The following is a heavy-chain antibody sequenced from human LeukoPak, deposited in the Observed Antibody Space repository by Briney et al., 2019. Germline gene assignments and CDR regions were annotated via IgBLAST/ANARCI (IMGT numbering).Heavy chain of an antibody. J-gene: IGHJ6*02. D-gene: IGHD6-13*01. CDR3: ARIIAAADGMDV. CDR2: ISSSGSTI. CDR1: GFTFTTYG. Sequence: GRSLRLSCAASGFTFTTYGMHWVRQAPGKGLEWVSYISSSGSTIYYADSVKGRFTISRDNAKNSLYLQMNSLRAEDTAVYYCARIIAAADGMDVWGQGTTVTVSS. V-gene: IGHV3-48*04.